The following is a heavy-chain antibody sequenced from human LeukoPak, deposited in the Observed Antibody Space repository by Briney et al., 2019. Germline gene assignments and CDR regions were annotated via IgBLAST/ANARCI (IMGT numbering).Heavy chain of an antibody. CDR1: GFTFSSYA. J-gene: IGHJ6*02. CDR2: ISYDGSNK. Sequence: GGSLRLSCAASGFTFSSYAMSWVRQAPGKGLEWVAVISYDGSNKYYADSVKGRFTISRDNSKNTLYLQMNSLRAEDTAVYYCARDLYSSSWYGIDVWGQGTTVTVSS. D-gene: IGHD6-13*01. CDR3: ARDLYSSSWYGIDV. V-gene: IGHV3-30-3*01.